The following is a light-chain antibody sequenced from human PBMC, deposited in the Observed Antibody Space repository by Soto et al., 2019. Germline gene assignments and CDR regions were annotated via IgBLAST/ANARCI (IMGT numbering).Light chain of an antibody. CDR3: QQYGSSLFT. V-gene: IGKV3-20*01. Sequence: EIVLTQSPGTLSLSPGERATLSCRASQSVSSSYLAWYQQKPGQAPRLLIYGASSRATGIPDRFSGSGSGTDFTLTISRLVPEDFAVYYFQQYGSSLFTFGPGTKVDIK. CDR1: QSVSSSY. CDR2: GAS. J-gene: IGKJ3*01.